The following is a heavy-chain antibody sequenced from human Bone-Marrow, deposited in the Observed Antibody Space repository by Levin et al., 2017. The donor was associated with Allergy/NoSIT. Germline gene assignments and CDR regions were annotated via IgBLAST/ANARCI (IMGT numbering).Heavy chain of an antibody. D-gene: IGHD3-10*01. CDR3: ARGDYGSGKSIGWYFDL. V-gene: IGHV4-30-2*01. J-gene: IGHJ2*01. CDR1: GGSIGSGGSS. Sequence: PSETLSLTCAVSGGSIGSGGSSWSWIRQPPGKGLEWIGYMYRTGSTHYNPSLQSRVTISVDWSKSQLSLNLTSVTAEDTAEYDWARGDYGSGKSIGWYFDLWGRGTLVTVSS. CDR2: MYRTGST.